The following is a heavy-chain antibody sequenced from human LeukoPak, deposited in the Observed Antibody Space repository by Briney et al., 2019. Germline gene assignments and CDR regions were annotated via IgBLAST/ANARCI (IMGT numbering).Heavy chain of an antibody. V-gene: IGHV3-48*01. CDR1: GFTFSSYS. D-gene: IGHD2-21*01. CDR2: ISSSSSTI. CDR3: ARDPPAYCGGDCAAGMDV. J-gene: IGHJ6*04. Sequence: GGCLRLSCAASGFTFSSYSMNWVRQAPGKGLEWASYISSSSSTIYYADSVKGRFTISRDNAKNSLYLQMNSLRAEDTAVYYCARDPPAYCGGDCAAGMDVWGKGTTVTVSS.